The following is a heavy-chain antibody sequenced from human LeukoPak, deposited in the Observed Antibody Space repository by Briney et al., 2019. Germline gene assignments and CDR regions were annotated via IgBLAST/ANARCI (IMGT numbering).Heavy chain of an antibody. Sequence: GESLQISCEGSGYSFTSCWIGWVRQMPGKGLEWMGIIYPGDSDIRYSPSFQGQVTISADKSITTAHLQWSSLKASDTAIYYCARGLYCSGGSCRFDYWGQGTLVTVSS. D-gene: IGHD2-15*01. V-gene: IGHV5-51*01. CDR2: IYPGDSDI. CDR1: GYSFTSCW. CDR3: ARGLYCSGGSCRFDY. J-gene: IGHJ4*02.